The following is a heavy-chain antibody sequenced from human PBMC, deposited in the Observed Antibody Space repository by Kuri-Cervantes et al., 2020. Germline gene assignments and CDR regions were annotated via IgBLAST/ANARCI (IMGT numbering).Heavy chain of an antibody. Sequence: GESLKISCAASGFTFSSYWMTWVRQAPGKGLEWVASIKHDGSEKHYVDSVKGRFTISRDNAKNLLYLQMNSLRAEDTAVYYCARDRGSGWYAYYFDYWGQGTLVTVSS. V-gene: IGHV3-7*01. CDR1: GFTFSSYW. CDR3: ARDRGSGWYAYYFDY. J-gene: IGHJ4*01. D-gene: IGHD6-19*01. CDR2: IKHDGSEK.